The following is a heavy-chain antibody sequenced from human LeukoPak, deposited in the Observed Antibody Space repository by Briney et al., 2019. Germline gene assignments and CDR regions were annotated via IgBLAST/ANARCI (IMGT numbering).Heavy chain of an antibody. Sequence: SETLSLTCTVSGGSISSYYWSWIRQPPGKGLEWIGYIYYSGSTNYNPSLKSRVTISVDTSKNQFSLKLSSVTAADTAVYYCARRPLSTRYQLSDAFDIWGQGTMVTVSS. D-gene: IGHD2-2*01. J-gene: IGHJ3*02. CDR3: ARRPLSTRYQLSDAFDI. V-gene: IGHV4-59*08. CDR2: IYYSGST. CDR1: GGSISSYY.